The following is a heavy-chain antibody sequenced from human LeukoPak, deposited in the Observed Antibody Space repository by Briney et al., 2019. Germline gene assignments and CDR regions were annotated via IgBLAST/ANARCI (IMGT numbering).Heavy chain of an antibody. CDR3: ARVRTRYCSGGSCYYNYYYCYGMDV. V-gene: IGHV4-34*01. CDR2: INHSGST. Sequence: SETLSLTCAVYGGSFSGYYWSWIRQPPGKGLEWIGEINHSGSTNYNPSLKSRVTISVDTSKNQFSLKLSSVTAADTAVYYCARVRTRYCSGGSCYYNYYYCYGMDVWGQGTTVTVSS. CDR1: GGSFSGYY. J-gene: IGHJ6*02. D-gene: IGHD2-15*01.